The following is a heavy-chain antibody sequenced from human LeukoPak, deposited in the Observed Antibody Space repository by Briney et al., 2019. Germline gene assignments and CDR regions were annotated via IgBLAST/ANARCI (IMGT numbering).Heavy chain of an antibody. CDR2: INHSGSA. CDR1: GGSFSGYY. CDR3: ARRSGITMIVVLISDAFDI. J-gene: IGHJ3*02. V-gene: IGHV4-34*01. Sequence: PPETLSLTCAVYGGSFSGYYWSWIRQPPGKGLEWIGEINHSGSANYNPSLKSRVTISVDTSKNQFSLKLSSVTAADTAVYYCARRSGITMIVVLISDAFDIWGQGTMVTVSS. D-gene: IGHD3-22*01.